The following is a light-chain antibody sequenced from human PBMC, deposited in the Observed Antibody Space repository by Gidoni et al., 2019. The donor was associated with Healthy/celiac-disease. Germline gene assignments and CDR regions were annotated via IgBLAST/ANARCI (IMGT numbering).Light chain of an antibody. J-gene: IGKJ4*01. CDR2: AAS. CDR1: QSISSY. Sequence: DIQMTQAPSSLSASVGDRVTITGRASQSISSYLNWYQQKPGKAPKLLIYAASSLQSGVPSRFSGSGSGTDFTLTISSLQPEDFAPYYCQPSYSTPLTFGGGTKVEIK. V-gene: IGKV1-39*01. CDR3: QPSYSTPLT.